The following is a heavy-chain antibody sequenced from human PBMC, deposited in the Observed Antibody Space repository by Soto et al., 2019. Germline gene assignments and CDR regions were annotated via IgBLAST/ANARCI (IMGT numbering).Heavy chain of an antibody. CDR3: ARARLRSPYNWFDP. V-gene: IGHV1-3*01. CDR1: GYTFTSYA. J-gene: IGHJ5*02. CDR2: INAGNGNT. Sequence: ASVKVSCKASGYTFTSYAMHWVRQAPGQRLEWMGWINAGNGNTKYSQKFQGRVTITRDTSASTAYMELSSLRSEDTAVYYCARARLRSPYNWFDPWGQGTLVTVSS. D-gene: IGHD5-12*01.